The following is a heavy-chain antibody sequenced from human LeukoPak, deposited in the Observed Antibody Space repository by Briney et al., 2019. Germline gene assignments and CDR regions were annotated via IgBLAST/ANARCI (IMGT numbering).Heavy chain of an antibody. J-gene: IGHJ4*02. Sequence: VGSLRLSCAASGFTFSNCAMTWVRQAPGKGLEWVSSISGSGENTYYADSVKGRFAISRDNSKNTLFLQMNYLRAEDTAVYYCAKVGCSGGSCYSVDFWGQGTLVTVSS. D-gene: IGHD2-15*01. CDR2: ISGSGENT. CDR3: AKVGCSGGSCYSVDF. V-gene: IGHV3-23*01. CDR1: GFTFSNCA.